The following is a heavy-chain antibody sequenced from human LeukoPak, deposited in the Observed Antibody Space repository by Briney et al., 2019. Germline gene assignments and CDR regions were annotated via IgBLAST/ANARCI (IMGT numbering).Heavy chain of an antibody. Sequence: ASVKLSCKVSGYTFTSYGMSWVRQAPGQGLEGMVWISSYNGNTNYAPKLQGRVTMTTDTSTSTAYMELRSLRSHATAVYYCARVYHLYSSSWYLGYWGQGTLVTVSS. J-gene: IGHJ4*02. CDR3: ARVYHLYSSSWYLGY. CDR1: GYTFTSYG. D-gene: IGHD6-13*01. CDR2: ISSYNGNT. V-gene: IGHV1-18*01.